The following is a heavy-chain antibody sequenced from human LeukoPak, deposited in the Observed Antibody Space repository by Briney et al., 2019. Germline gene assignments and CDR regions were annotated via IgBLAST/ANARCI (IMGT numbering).Heavy chain of an antibody. J-gene: IGHJ3*02. V-gene: IGHV4-59*08. Sequence: SETLSLTCTVSGGSISSYYWSWIRQAPGKGLEWIGYIYYNGTTSYNPSLKSRVTILVDTSKNQFSLKLSSVTAADTAVYYCARHERDASLDHALDIWGQGTMVTVSS. CDR1: GGSISSYY. CDR3: ARHERDASLDHALDI. D-gene: IGHD5-24*01. CDR2: IYYNGTT.